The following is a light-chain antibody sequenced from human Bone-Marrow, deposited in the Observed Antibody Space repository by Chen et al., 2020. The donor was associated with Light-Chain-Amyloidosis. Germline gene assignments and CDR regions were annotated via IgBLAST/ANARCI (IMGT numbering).Light chain of an antibody. CDR3: CSYAGSNTYI. Sequence: QSALTQPASVSGSPGQPITISCTGTSSDVGSFNLVSWYQQHPGKAPKLLIYEVNKRPSGVSNPFAGSKSGNTASLTISGLQAQDEADYYCCSYAGSNTYIFGAETKVTVL. V-gene: IGLV2-23*02. CDR1: SSDVGSFNL. J-gene: IGLJ1*01. CDR2: EVN.